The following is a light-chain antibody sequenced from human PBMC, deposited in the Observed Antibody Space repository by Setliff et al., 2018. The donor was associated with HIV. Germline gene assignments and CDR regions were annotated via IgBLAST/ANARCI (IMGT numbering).Light chain of an antibody. J-gene: IGLJ1*01. CDR2: DVT. CDR1: SSDVGGYNY. Sequence: QSVLTQPASVSGSPGQSITISCTGTSSDVGGYNYVSWYQQHPGKAPKLMIYDVTNRPSGVSNRFSDSNSGNTASLTISGLQAEDEADYYCSSYTSNNSGVFGTGTKVTVL. CDR3: SSYTSNNSGV. V-gene: IGLV2-14*03.